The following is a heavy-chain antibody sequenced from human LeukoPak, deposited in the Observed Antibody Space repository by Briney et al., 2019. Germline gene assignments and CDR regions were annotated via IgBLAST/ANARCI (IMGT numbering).Heavy chain of an antibody. CDR1: GGSISSGGYY. CDR3: ARAGYYGSGRINWFDP. D-gene: IGHD3-10*01. V-gene: IGHV4-31*03. J-gene: IGHJ5*02. Sequence: SQTLSLTCTVSGGSISSGGYYWSWIRQHPGKGLEWIGYIYYSGSTYYNPSLKSRVTISVDTSKNQFSLKLGSVTAADTAVYYCARAGYYGSGRINWFDPWGQGTLVTVSS. CDR2: IYYSGST.